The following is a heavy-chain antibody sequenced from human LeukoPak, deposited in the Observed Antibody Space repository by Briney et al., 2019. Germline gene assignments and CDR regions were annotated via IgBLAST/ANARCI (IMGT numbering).Heavy chain of an antibody. Sequence: GMSLRLSCAASGFTLSAHGMHWVRQAPGKGLEWLAVIWYDGNTKYYSDSVKGRFTISRDSSKNTLYLQMSSLRAEDTAVYYCVKNRSGYDYFDFWGQGTLVTVSS. V-gene: IGHV3-33*06. CDR1: GFTLSAHG. CDR3: VKNRSGYDYFDF. CDR2: IWYDGNTK. J-gene: IGHJ4*02. D-gene: IGHD5-12*01.